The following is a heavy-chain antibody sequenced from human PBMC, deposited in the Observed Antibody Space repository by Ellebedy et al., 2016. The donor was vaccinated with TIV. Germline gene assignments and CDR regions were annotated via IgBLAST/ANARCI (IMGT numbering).Heavy chain of an antibody. Sequence: SLKISXAASGFTFDDYAMHWVRQAPGKGLEWVSGISWNSGSIGYADSVKGRFTISRDNAKNSLYLQMNSLRAEDTALYYCAKAPTGLGDYDAFDIWGQGTMVTVSS. CDR3: AKAPTGLGDYDAFDI. CDR1: GFTFDDYA. V-gene: IGHV3-9*01. D-gene: IGHD4-17*01. J-gene: IGHJ3*02. CDR2: ISWNSGSI.